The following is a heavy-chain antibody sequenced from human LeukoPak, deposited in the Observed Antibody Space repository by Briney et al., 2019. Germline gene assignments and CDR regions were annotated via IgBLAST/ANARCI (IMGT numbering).Heavy chain of an antibody. V-gene: IGHV4-31*03. Sequence: SQTLSLTCTVSGGSISSGGYYWSWIRQHPGKGLEWIGYIYYSGSTYYNPPLKSRVTISVDTSKNQFSLKLSSVTAADTAVYYCARYYDFWSGNWFDPWGQGTLVTVSS. J-gene: IGHJ5*02. CDR2: IYYSGST. D-gene: IGHD3-3*01. CDR1: GGSISSGGYY. CDR3: ARYYDFWSGNWFDP.